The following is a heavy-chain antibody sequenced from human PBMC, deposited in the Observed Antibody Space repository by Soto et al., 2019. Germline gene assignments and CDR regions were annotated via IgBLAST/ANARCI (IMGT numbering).Heavy chain of an antibody. CDR2: ISGSGGST. J-gene: IGHJ3*01. V-gene: IGHV3-23*01. D-gene: IGHD6-13*01. CDR3: AGYSSSSTGAFDV. CDR1: GFTFSSYA. Sequence: EVQLLESGGGLVQPGGSLRLSCAASGFTFSSYAMSWVRQAPGKGLEWVSAISGSGGSTYYADSVKGRFTISRDNSKNTLYLQMNSLRAEDTAVYYCAGYSSSSTGAFDVWGQVTIVTVSS.